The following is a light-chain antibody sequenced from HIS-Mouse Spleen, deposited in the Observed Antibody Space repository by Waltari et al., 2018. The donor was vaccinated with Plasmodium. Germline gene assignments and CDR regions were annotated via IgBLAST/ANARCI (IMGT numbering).Light chain of an antibody. CDR2: LNSDGSH. CDR1: SGHSSYA. J-gene: IGLJ3*02. CDR3: QTWGTGFWV. V-gene: IGLV4-69*01. Sequence: QLVLTQSPSASASLGASVKLTCTLSSGHSSYAIAWHQQQPEKGPRYLMKLNSDGSHSKGDVIPDRCSGSSSGAERYLTISSLQSEDEADYYCQTWGTGFWVFGGGTKLTVL.